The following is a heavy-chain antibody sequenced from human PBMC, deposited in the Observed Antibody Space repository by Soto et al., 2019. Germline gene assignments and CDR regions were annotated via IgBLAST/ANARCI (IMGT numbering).Heavy chain of an antibody. V-gene: IGHV5-51*01. CDR1: GYTFTNYW. CDR3: AASIFYYGMDV. Sequence: GESLKISCQGSGYTFTNYWLGWVRQMPGKVLEWMGIIYPGDSDTKYNPSFQGQVTISADKSITTTYLQWSSLKASDTAIYYCAASIFYYGMDVWGEGTTVTVSS. J-gene: IGHJ6*04. CDR2: IYPGDSDT.